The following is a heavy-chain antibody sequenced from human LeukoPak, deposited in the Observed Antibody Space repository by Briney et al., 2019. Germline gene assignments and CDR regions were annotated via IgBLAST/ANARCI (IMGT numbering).Heavy chain of an antibody. CDR1: GGSFSGYY. CDR3: ARVTSSDAFDI. V-gene: IGHV4-34*01. J-gene: IGHJ3*02. CDR2: INHSGST. D-gene: IGHD3-3*01. Sequence: SETLSLTCAVYGGSFSGYYWSWTRQPPGKGLEWIGEINHSGSTNYNPSLKSRVTISVDTSKNQFSLKLSSVTAADTAVYYCARVTSSDAFDIWGQGTMVTVSS.